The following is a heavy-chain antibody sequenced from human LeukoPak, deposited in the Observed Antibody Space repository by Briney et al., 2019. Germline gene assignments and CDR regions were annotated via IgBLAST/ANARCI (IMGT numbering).Heavy chain of an antibody. Sequence: PGGSLRLSCAASGFTFSDYYMSWIRQAQGKGLEWLSYIYGIDSTISYAASVKGRFTISRDNAKNSLYLQMNSLRAEDTAVYYCARDAYYYDSSSYYRNAFDIWGQGTVVTVSS. D-gene: IGHD3-22*01. CDR3: ARDAYYYDSSSYYRNAFDI. CDR2: IYGIDSTI. V-gene: IGHV3-11*01. CDR1: GFTFSDYY. J-gene: IGHJ3*02.